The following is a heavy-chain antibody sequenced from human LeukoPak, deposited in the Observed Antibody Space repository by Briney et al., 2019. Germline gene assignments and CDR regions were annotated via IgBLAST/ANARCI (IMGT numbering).Heavy chain of an antibody. J-gene: IGHJ6*04. V-gene: IGHV3-30*01. Sequence: DGSNKYYADSVKGRFTISRDNSKNTLYLQMNSLRAEDTAVYYCARDQGILTGDYYYGMDVWGKGTTVTVSS. CDR3: ARDQGILTGDYYYGMDV. CDR2: DGSNK. D-gene: IGHD3-9*01.